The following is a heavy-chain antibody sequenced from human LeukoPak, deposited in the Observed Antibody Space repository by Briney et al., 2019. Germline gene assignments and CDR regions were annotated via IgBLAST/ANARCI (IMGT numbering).Heavy chain of an antibody. CDR1: GGSISSYY. Sequence: SETLSLTCTASGGSISSYYWSWIRQPAGKGLEWIGRIYTSGSTNYNPSLKSRVTMSVDTSKNQFSLKLGSVTAADTAVYYCARSSRVLTWIQVDPWGQGTLVTVSS. J-gene: IGHJ5*02. D-gene: IGHD5-18*01. CDR2: IYTSGST. V-gene: IGHV4-4*07. CDR3: ARSSRVLTWIQVDP.